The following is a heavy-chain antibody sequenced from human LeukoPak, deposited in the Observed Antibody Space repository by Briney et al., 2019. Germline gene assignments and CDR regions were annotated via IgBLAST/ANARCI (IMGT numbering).Heavy chain of an antibody. J-gene: IGHJ6*02. D-gene: IGHD4-17*01. Sequence: PGGSLRLSCAASGFTFSNACMNWVRQAPGEGLEWVGRIKSKTDGGTTDYAAPVKGRFTISRDDSKNTLYLQMNSLKTEDTAVYYCTTDWVTTVSYYYYGMDVWGQGTTVTVSS. CDR3: TTDWVTTVSYYYYGMDV. CDR1: GFTFSNAC. CDR2: IKSKTDGGTT. V-gene: IGHV3-15*07.